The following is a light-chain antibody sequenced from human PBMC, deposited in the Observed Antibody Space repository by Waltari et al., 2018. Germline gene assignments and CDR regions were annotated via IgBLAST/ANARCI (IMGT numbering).Light chain of an antibody. CDR2: GAS. J-gene: IGKJ5*01. V-gene: IGKV3-20*01. CDR3: QQYGGSVPVT. CDR1: QTISSRY. Sequence: EIVLTQSPGTLSLSSGERATLSCRASQTISSRYLVWYQQKPRQDPRLLIYGASTRATGIPDRFSGSGSGTDFTLTISGLEPEDFAVYYCQQYGGSVPVTFGQGTRLEIK.